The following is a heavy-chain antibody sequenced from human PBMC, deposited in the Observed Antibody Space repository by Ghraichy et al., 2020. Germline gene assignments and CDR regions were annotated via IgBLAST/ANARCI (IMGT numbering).Heavy chain of an antibody. V-gene: IGHV3-48*01. CDR1: GFTFSSYS. J-gene: IGHJ4*02. CDR3: AREGTYYDSSGYYCFDY. Sequence: GGSLRLSCEASGFTFSSYSMNWVRLAPGKGLEWVSYISSSSSTIYYADSVKGRFTISRDNAKNSLYLQMNSLRAEDTAVYYCAREGTYYDSSGYYCFDYWGPGTLVTESS. D-gene: IGHD3-22*01. CDR2: ISSSSSTI.